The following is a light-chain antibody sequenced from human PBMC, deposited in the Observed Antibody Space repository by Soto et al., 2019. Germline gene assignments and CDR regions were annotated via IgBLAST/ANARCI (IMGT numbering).Light chain of an antibody. CDR1: SSDIGVYNY. CDR2: DVT. Sequence: QSALTQPASVSGSPGQSITFSCTGTSSDIGVYNYVSWYQQHPGKAPKLMIYDVTNRPSGVSNRFSGSKSGNTASLTISGLQAEDEADYYCSSYSSSSTLIFGGGTKLTVL. J-gene: IGLJ2*01. CDR3: SSYSSSSTLI. V-gene: IGLV2-14*03.